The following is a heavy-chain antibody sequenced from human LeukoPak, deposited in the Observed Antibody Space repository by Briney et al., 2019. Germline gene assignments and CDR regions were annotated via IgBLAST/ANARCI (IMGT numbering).Heavy chain of an antibody. CDR1: GFIFHDFG. D-gene: IGHD2/OR15-2a*01. Sequence: GGSLRLSCAASGFIFHDFGMGWVRQVPGKGLQWVSGINWNGVSTAYADSVKGRFTISRDNAKNSMYLQMNSLRAEDTAIYYCASRESSMSRSHWGHGTLVTVSS. CDR3: ASRESSMSRSH. CDR2: INWNGVST. J-gene: IGHJ4*01. V-gene: IGHV3-20*04.